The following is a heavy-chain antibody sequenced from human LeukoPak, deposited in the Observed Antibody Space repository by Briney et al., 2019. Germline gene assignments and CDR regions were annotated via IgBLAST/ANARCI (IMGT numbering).Heavy chain of an antibody. Sequence: PGGSLRLSCAASGFTFSSYAMHWVRQAPGKGLEWVAVISYDGSNKYYADSVKGRFTISRDNSKNTLYLQMNSLRAEDTAVYYCARDPKLGYDILTGEADYWGQGTLVTVSS. CDR1: GFTFSSYA. J-gene: IGHJ4*02. V-gene: IGHV3-30*04. D-gene: IGHD3-9*01. CDR2: ISYDGSNK. CDR3: ARDPKLGYDILTGEADY.